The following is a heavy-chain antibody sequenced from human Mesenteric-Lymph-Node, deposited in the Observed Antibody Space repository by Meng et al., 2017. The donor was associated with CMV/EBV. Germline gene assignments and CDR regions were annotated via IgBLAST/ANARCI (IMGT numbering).Heavy chain of an antibody. Sequence: GESLKISCAASGFTVSSNYMSWVRQAPGKGLEWVANIKQDGSEKYYVDSVKGRFTISRDNAKNSLYLQMNSLRAEDTAVYYCARGRNWNYWGQGTLVTVSS. V-gene: IGHV3-7*01. CDR1: GFTVSSNY. J-gene: IGHJ4*02. D-gene: IGHD1-1*01. CDR3: ARGRNWNY. CDR2: IKQDGSEK.